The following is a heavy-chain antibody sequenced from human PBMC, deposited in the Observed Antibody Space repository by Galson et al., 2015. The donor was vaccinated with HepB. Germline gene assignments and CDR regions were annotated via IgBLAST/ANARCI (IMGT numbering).Heavy chain of an antibody. V-gene: IGHV3-NL1*01. CDR1: GFTFSNYG. J-gene: IGHJ4*02. D-gene: IGHD3-22*01. Sequence: SLRLSCAASGFTFSNYGMHWVRQAPGKGLEWVSSIGGSGTTTYYADSVKGRFTISRDNSKNTVSLHVSSLRAEDTAVYYCARVAGGSRGYDYFCPEFYFAHWGQGTLVTVSS. CDR3: ARVAGGSRGYDYFCPEFYFAH. CDR2: IGGSGTTT.